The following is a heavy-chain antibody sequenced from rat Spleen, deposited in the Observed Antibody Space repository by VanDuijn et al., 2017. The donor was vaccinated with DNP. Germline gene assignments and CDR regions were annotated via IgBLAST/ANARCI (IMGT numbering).Heavy chain of an antibody. J-gene: IGHJ1*01. CDR3: STRGVGARYYWHFDF. CDR1: GFTFSDYN. V-gene: IGHV5S10*01. CDR2: IIYNGERA. D-gene: IGHD5-1*01. Sequence: EVQLVESGGDLVQPGGSLKLSCVASGFTFSDYNLAWVRQTPKEGLDCVATIIYNGERAFYRDSVKGRFTISRDDAKSTLYLQMDSLRSEDSATYYCSTRGVGARYYWHFDFWGPGTMVTVSS.